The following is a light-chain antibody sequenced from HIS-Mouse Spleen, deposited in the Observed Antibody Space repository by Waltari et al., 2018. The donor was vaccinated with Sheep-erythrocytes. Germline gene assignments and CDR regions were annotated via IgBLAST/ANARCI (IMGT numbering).Light chain of an antibody. V-gene: IGLV2-8*01. CDR3: SSYAGSNNWV. CDR2: EVS. CDR1: SSDVGGYNY. Sequence: QSALTQPPSAPGSPGQSVTISCTGTSSDVGGYNYVSWYQQHPGKAPQLMIYEVSKRPSGVPDRFSGSKSGNTASLTVSGLQAEDEADYYCSSYAGSNNWVFGGGTKLTVL. J-gene: IGLJ3*02.